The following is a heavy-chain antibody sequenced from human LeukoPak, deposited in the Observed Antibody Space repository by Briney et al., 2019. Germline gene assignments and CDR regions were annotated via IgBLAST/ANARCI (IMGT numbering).Heavy chain of an antibody. CDR3: ARGMVRGKRTELGAYYFDY. CDR1: GYTFTSYG. J-gene: IGHJ4*02. Sequence: ASVKVSCKASGYTFTSYGISWVRQAPGQGLEWMGWISAYNGNTNYAQKLQGRVTMTTDTSTSTAYMELRSLRSEDTAVYYCARGMVRGKRTELGAYYFDYWGQGTLVTVSS. V-gene: IGHV1-18*01. CDR2: ISAYNGNT. D-gene: IGHD3-10*01.